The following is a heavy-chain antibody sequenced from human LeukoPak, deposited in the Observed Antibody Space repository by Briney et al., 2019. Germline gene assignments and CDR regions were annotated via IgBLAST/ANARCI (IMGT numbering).Heavy chain of an antibody. Sequence: ASVKVSCKASGYTFTSYGISWVRQAPGQGLGWVGWISAYYGNTNYAQKLQGRATMTTDTSTSTAYMELRSMRSDDTAVYYCAGDHATVTTDVDAFDIWGQGTTVTVSS. CDR3: AGDHATVTTDVDAFDI. J-gene: IGHJ3*02. CDR1: GYTFTSYG. CDR2: ISAYYGNT. D-gene: IGHD4-17*01. V-gene: IGHV1-18*01.